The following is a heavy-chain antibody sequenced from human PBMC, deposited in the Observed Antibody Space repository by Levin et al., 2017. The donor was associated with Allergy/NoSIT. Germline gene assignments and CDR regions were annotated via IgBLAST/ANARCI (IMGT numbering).Heavy chain of an antibody. CDR2: ISAYNGNT. Sequence: ASVKVSCKASGYTFTSYGISWVRQAPGQGLEWMGWISAYNGNTNYAQKLQGRVTMTTDTSTSTAYMELRSLRSDDTAVYYCARVIAGGYGGYYYFDYWGQGTLVTVSS. CDR3: ARVIAGGYGGYYYFDY. D-gene: IGHD5-12*01. J-gene: IGHJ4*02. V-gene: IGHV1-18*01. CDR1: GYTFTSYG.